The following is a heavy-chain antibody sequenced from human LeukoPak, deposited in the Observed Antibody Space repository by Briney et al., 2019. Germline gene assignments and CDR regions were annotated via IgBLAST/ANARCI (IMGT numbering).Heavy chain of an antibody. CDR2: IYHSGSA. CDR1: GYSISSGYY. CDR3: ARVTGYMIEDYFDY. Sequence: SETLSLTCTVSGYSISSGYYWGWIRQPPGKGLEWIGSIYHSGSAYYNPSLKSRVTISVDTSKNQFSLKLNSVTAADTAVYYCARVTGYMIEDYFDYRGQGILVTVSS. D-gene: IGHD3-9*01. J-gene: IGHJ4*02. V-gene: IGHV4-38-2*02.